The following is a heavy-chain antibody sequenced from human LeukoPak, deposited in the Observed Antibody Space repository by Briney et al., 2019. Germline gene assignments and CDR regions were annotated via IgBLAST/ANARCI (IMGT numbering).Heavy chain of an antibody. D-gene: IGHD1-26*01. CDR1: GFTFDDYA. J-gene: IGHJ4*02. CDR3: AKDNRWELQACYFDY. CDR2: ISWNSGSI. Sequence: GGSLRLSCAASGFTFDDYAMHWVRQAPGKGLEWVSGISWNSGSIGYADSVKGRFTISRDNAKNSLYLQMNSLRAEDTALYYCAKDNRWELQACYFDYWGQGTLVTVSS. V-gene: IGHV3-9*01.